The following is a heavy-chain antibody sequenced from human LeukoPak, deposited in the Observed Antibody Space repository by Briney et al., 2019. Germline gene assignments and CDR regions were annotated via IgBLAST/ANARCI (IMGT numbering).Heavy chain of an antibody. CDR2: ISSSSSYI. CDR1: GFTFSSYS. J-gene: IGHJ4*02. V-gene: IGHV3-21*01. Sequence: GGSLRLSCAASGFTFSSYSMNWVRQAPGKGLEWGSSISSSSSYIYYADSVKGRFTISRDNAKNSLYLQMNSLRAEDTAVYYCARELQQLWRPIDYWGQGTLVTVSS. D-gene: IGHD5-18*01. CDR3: ARELQQLWRPIDY.